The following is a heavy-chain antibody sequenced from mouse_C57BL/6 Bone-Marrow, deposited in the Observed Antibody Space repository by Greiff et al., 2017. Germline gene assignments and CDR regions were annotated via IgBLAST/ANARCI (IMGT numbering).Heavy chain of an antibody. CDR2: IYPGSGST. V-gene: IGHV1-55*01. CDR3: ARPYYSNYWYFDV. Sequence: VQLQQPGAELVKPGASVKMSCKASGYTFTSYWITWVKQRPGQGLEWLGDIYPGSGSTNYNEKFKSKATLTVDTSSSTAYMQLSSLTSDDSAVYYCARPYYSNYWYFDVWGTGTTVTVSS. J-gene: IGHJ1*03. D-gene: IGHD2-5*01. CDR1: GYTFTSYW.